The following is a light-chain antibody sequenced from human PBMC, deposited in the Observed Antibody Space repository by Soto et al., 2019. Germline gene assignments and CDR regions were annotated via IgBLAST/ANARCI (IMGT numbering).Light chain of an antibody. V-gene: IGKV1-5*03. J-gene: IGKJ1*01. CDR2: KAS. CDR3: QQYNSWT. CDR1: QSISSW. Sequence: DIQMTQSPSTLVASVGGRGTRTCRASQSISSWLAWYQQKPGKAPKLLIYKASSLESGVPSRFSGTGSGTEFTLTISSLQPDDFATYYCQQYNSWTVGPGTKVEIK.